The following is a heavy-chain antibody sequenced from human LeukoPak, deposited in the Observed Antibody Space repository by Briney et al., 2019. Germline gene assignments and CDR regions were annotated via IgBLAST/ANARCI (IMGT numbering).Heavy chain of an antibody. CDR2: IYTTGSA. CDR1: GGSFSTYY. D-gene: IGHD4-17*01. V-gene: IGHV4-4*07. CDR3: VRCRPAYGDGFDY. Sequence: KASETLSLTCTVSGGSFSTYYWSWIRQPAGKGLEWIGRIYTTGSANYNPSLNSRVTMSVDTSNKQFSLKLSSVTAADTAVYYCVRCRPAYGDGFDYWGQGTLVTVSS. J-gene: IGHJ4*02.